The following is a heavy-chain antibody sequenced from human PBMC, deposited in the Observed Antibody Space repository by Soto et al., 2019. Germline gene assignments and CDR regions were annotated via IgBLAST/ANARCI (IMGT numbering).Heavy chain of an antibody. CDR2: IYWDGDE. CDR3: AHRGGCSAASCFSNYFDP. J-gene: IGHJ5*02. Sequence: QITLKESGPTLVRPTQTLTLTCTFSGFSLTTTGGGVAWIRQPPGKALACLGIIYWDGDERYSPSLRSRLTITKYTSRNQVVLTMTIMDPVDTATYYCAHRGGCSAASCFSNYFDPWGQGTLVTVSS. D-gene: IGHD2-15*01. V-gene: IGHV2-5*02. CDR1: GFSLTTTGGG.